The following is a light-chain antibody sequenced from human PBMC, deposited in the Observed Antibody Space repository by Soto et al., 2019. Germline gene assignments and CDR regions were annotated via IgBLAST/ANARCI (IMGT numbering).Light chain of an antibody. CDR3: QTWDTGSGI. J-gene: IGLJ2*01. Sequence: QLVLTQSPSASASLGASVKFTCTLSSGHSSYAIAWHQQQPEKGPRYLMKLNSDGSHNKGDGIPDRFSGSSSGAERYLTISSLQSEDEADYYCQTWDTGSGIFGGGTKLTVL. CDR1: SGHSSYA. CDR2: LNSDGSH. V-gene: IGLV4-69*01.